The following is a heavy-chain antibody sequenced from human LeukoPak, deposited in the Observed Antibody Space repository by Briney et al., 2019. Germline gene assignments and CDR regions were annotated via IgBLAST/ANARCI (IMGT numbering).Heavy chain of an antibody. V-gene: IGHV4-39*01. J-gene: IGHJ4*02. Sequence: PSETLSLTCTVSGGSISSSSYCWGWIRQPPGKGLEWIGSIYYSGSTYYNPSLKSRVTISVDTSKNQFSLKLSSVTAADTAVYYCARHSRGYYYDSSGYRWGQGTLVTVSS. CDR2: IYYSGST. CDR3: ARHSRGYYYDSSGYR. D-gene: IGHD3-22*01. CDR1: GGSISSSSYC.